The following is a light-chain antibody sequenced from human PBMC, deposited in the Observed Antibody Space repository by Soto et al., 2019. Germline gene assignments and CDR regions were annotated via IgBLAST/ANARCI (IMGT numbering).Light chain of an antibody. CDR1: QGISSW. Sequence: EIQMTQSPASVSASVGDRVTITCRASQGISSWLAWYQQKPGKDPKLLIYAASSLQTGVPPRFSGSGSGTDFTLTISSLQPEDFATYYCQQADSCPYTFGQGTKLEIK. V-gene: IGKV1-12*01. CDR2: AAS. J-gene: IGKJ2*01. CDR3: QQADSCPYT.